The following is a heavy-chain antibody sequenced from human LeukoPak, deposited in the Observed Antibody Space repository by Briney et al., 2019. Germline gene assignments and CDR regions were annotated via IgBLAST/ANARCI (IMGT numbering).Heavy chain of an antibody. J-gene: IGHJ4*02. Sequence: GGSLRLSCAASGFTFSTFAMIWVRQPPGKGLEWVSSIFQGGGEIHYADSVRGRFTISRENSKSILSLQMNSLRAEDTAIYYCATYRQVLLPFESWGQGTLVTVSS. CDR3: ATYRQVLLPFES. CDR2: IFQGGGEI. CDR1: GFTFSTFA. V-gene: IGHV3-23*01. D-gene: IGHD2/OR15-2a*01.